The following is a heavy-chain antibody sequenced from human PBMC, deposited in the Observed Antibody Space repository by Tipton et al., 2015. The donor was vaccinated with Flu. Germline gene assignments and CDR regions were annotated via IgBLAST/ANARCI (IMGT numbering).Heavy chain of an antibody. CDR2: IYYSGST. V-gene: IGHV4-39*01. D-gene: IGHD6-13*01. J-gene: IGHJ4*02. Sequence: TLSLTCTVSGGSISSSSYYWGWIRQPPGKGLEWIGSIYYSGSTYYNPSLKSRVTISVDTSKNQFSLKLSSVTAADTAVYYCARVGSAAAGTNWGQGTLFTVSS. CDR1: GGSISSSSYY. CDR3: ARVGSAAAGTN.